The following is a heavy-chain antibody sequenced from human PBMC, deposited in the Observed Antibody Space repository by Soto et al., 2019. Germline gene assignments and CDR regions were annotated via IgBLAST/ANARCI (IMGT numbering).Heavy chain of an antibody. J-gene: IGHJ4*02. Sequence: SETLSLTCTVSGGSISSSSYYWGWIRQPPGKGLEWIGSIYYSGSTYYNPSLKSRVTISVDTSTNQFSLKLSSVTAADTAVYYCARQEEKYYYGSGSYSFDYWGQGTLVTVSS. CDR3: ARQEEKYYYGSGSYSFDY. CDR1: GGSISSSSYY. CDR2: IYYSGST. D-gene: IGHD3-10*01. V-gene: IGHV4-39*01.